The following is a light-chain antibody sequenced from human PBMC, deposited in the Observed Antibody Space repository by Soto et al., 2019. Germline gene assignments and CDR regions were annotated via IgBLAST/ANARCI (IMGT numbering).Light chain of an antibody. Sequence: EVVLTQSPGTLSLSPRERATLSCRASQSVSNNYLAWSQHKPGQAPRLLIYGASNRAPGIPDRFSGSGSGPDFTLTISRLEPEDFAVYYCQQYAASPRTFGQGTLVDVK. V-gene: IGKV3-20*01. CDR3: QQYAASPRT. J-gene: IGKJ1*01. CDR2: GAS. CDR1: QSVSNNY.